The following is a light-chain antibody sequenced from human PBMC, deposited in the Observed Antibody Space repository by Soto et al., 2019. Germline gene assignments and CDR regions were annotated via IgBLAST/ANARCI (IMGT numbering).Light chain of an antibody. Sequence: DIVMTQSPDSLAVSLGERATINCKPSQSVLYNSNNKHYLAWYQHKPGQPPRLLIYWASTRESGVPDRFSGSGSGRDFTLTISILQPEDVAVYYCQPYYSTPLTFGGGTKVGIK. CDR2: WAS. CDR3: QPYYSTPLT. J-gene: IGKJ4*01. CDR1: QSVLYNSNNKHY. V-gene: IGKV4-1*01.